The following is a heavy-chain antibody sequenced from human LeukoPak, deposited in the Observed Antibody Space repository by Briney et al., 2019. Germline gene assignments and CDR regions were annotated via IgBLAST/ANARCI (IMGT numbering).Heavy chain of an antibody. V-gene: IGHV4-59*01. CDR1: GGSISSYY. J-gene: IGHJ3*02. Sequence: PSETLSLTCTVSGGSISSYYWSWIRQPPGKGLEWIGYIYYSGSTNYDPSLRSRVTISVDTSKNQFSLKLSSVTAADTAMYYCARAYYYGSGSYGFDIGGQGTMVTVSP. CDR3: ARAYYYGSGSYGFDI. CDR2: IYYSGST. D-gene: IGHD3-10*01.